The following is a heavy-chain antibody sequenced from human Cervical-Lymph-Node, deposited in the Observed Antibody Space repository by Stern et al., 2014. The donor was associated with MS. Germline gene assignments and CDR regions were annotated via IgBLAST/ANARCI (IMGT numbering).Heavy chain of an antibody. V-gene: IGHV1-69*06. D-gene: IGHD2-21*01. CDR2: ITPRFGTT. CDR3: ARDPAVLIQWSYYGMDV. CDR1: GGSFSTFA. J-gene: IGHJ6*02. Sequence: MQLVQSGAEVKKPGDSVKVSCKASGGSFSTFAITWGRQAPGQGLEWMAEITPRFGTTNFAHKFKGRVTLTADTSTNTVYMEVSSLRSDDTAVYYCARDPAVLIQWSYYGMDVWGQGTTVIVS.